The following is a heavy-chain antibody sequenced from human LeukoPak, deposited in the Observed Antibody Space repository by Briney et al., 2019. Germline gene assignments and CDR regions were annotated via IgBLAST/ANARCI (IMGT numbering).Heavy chain of an antibody. CDR2: IYYSGST. CDR3: ARLPNPNLNYYYYMDV. D-gene: IGHD4/OR15-4a*01. Sequence: SETLSLTCTVSGGSISSSSYYWGWIRQPPGKGLESIGSIYYSGSTYYNPSLKSRVTISVDTSKNQFSLKLSSVTAADTAVYYCARLPNPNLNYYYYMDVWGKGTTVTVSS. CDR1: GGSISSSSYY. J-gene: IGHJ6*03. V-gene: IGHV4-39*01.